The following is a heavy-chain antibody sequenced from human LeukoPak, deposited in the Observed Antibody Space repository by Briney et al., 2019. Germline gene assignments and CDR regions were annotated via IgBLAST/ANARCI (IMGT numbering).Heavy chain of an antibody. D-gene: IGHD6-19*01. V-gene: IGHV4-59*12. CDR3: ARVLAVAGTPFDY. Sequence: KSSETLSLTCTVSGGSISSYYWSWIRQTPGKGLEWIGDIYYSGSTHYNPSLKSRAAISVDTSKNHFSLKLSSVTAADTAVYYCARVLAVAGTPFDYWGQGTLVTVSS. CDR1: GGSISSYY. CDR2: IYYSGST. J-gene: IGHJ4*02.